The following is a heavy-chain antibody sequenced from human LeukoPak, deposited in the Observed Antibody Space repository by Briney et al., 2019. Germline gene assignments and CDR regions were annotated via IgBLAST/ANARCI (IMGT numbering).Heavy chain of an antibody. V-gene: IGHV3-23*01. CDR3: AKDSRRGDYPKFDY. D-gene: IGHD2-21*02. J-gene: IGHJ4*02. CDR1: GFTFSSSA. Sequence: GGSLRLSCAASGFTFSSSAMSWVRQVPGKGLEWVSGISASGGSTYYADSVRGRFTISRDNSKNTLYVQMNSLRDEDTAVYYCAKDSRRGDYPKFDYWGQGTLVTVSS. CDR2: ISASGGST.